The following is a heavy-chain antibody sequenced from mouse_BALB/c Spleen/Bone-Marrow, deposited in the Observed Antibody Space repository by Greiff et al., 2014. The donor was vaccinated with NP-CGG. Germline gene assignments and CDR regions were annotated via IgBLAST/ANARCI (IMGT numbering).Heavy chain of an antibody. Sequence: VQLQQSGAELARPGASVKLSCKASGYTFTDYYINWVKQRTGQGLEWIGEIYPRSDNTYYNEKFKGKATLTADESSSTAYLQLSSLTSEDSAVYFCARDWDYYAMDYWGQGTSVTVSS. J-gene: IGHJ4*01. V-gene: IGHV1-77*01. CDR2: IYPRSDNT. CDR1: GYTFTDYY. CDR3: ARDWDYYAMDY. D-gene: IGHD4-1*01.